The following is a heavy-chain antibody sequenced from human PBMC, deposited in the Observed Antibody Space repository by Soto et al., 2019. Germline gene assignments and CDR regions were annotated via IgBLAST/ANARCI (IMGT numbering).Heavy chain of an antibody. CDR2: ISYDGSNK. J-gene: IGHJ4*02. Sequence: QVQLVESGGGVVQPGRSLRLSCAASGFTFSSYGMHWVRQAPGKGLEWVAVISYDGSNKYYADSVKGRFTISRDNSKNTLYLQMNSLRAEDTAVYYCAKDILSGRYQPSAYWGQGTLVTVSS. V-gene: IGHV3-30*18. CDR3: AKDILSGRYQPSAY. D-gene: IGHD3-9*01. CDR1: GFTFSSYG.